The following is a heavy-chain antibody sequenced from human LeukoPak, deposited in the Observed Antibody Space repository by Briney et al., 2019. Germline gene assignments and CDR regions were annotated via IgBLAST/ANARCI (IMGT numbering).Heavy chain of an antibody. J-gene: IGHJ4*02. CDR2: ISGSGGST. V-gene: IGHV3-23*01. Sequence: GGSLRLSCAASGFTFSSYAMSWVRQAPGRGLEWVSAISGSGGSTYYADSVKGRFTISRDNSKNTLYLQMNSLRAEDTAVYYCAKDSEDIVATPSNYWGQGTLVTVSS. CDR3: AKDSEDIVATPSNY. CDR1: GFTFSSYA. D-gene: IGHD5-12*01.